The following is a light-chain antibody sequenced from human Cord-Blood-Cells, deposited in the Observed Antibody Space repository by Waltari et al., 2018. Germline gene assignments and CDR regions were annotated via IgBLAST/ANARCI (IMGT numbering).Light chain of an antibody. Sequence: QSALTQPASVSGSPGQSITISCTGTSSDVGGYNYVSWYQQHPGKAPKLMIYDVSNRPSGVSNRFSGSKSGNTASLTSSGLQAEDEADYYCSSYTSSSTYVFGTGTNVTVL. CDR1: SSDVGGYNY. CDR3: SSYTSSSTYV. V-gene: IGLV2-14*01. CDR2: DVS. J-gene: IGLJ1*01.